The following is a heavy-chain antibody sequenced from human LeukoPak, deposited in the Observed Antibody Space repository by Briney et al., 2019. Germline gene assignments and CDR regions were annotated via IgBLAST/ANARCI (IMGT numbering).Heavy chain of an antibody. CDR3: ARGGDYSGAFDI. D-gene: IGHD3-10*01. CDR1: GGSISSSSYY. Sequence: PSETLSLTCTVSGGSISSSSYYWGWIRQPPGKGLEWIGSIHYSGSTYYNPSLKSRVTISVDTSKNQFSLKLSSVTAADTAVYYCARGGDYSGAFDIWGQGTTVTVSS. V-gene: IGHV4-39*01. J-gene: IGHJ3*02. CDR2: IHYSGST.